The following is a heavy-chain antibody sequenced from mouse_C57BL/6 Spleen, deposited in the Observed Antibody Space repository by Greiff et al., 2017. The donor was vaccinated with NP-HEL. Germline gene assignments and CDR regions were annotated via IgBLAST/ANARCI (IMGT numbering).Heavy chain of an antibody. CDR2: IYPGDGDT. V-gene: IGHV1-82*01. J-gene: IGHJ2*01. Sequence: VKLVESGPELVKPGASVKLSCKASGYAFRSSWMNWVQQRPGKGLEWIGRIYPGDGDTNYNGKFKGKATLTADKSSSTAYMQLSSLTSEDSAVYFCARSYYGSFFDDWGQGTTLTVSS. CDR1: GYAFRSSW. D-gene: IGHD1-1*01. CDR3: ARSYYGSFFDD.